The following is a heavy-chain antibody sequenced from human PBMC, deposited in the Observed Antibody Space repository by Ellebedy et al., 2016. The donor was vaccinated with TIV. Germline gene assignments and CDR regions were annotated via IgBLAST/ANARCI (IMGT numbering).Heavy chain of an antibody. J-gene: IGHJ4*02. Sequence: AASVKVSCKASGYTFTTYDISWVRQAPGQGLEWMGWISGYNDNTNYAQKIQGRVTMTTDTSTSTAYMELRSLRSDDTAVYYCARGGISARPAFDFWGQGSLVTVSS. D-gene: IGHD6-6*01. CDR1: GYTFTTYD. V-gene: IGHV1-18*04. CDR2: ISGYNDNT. CDR3: ARGGISARPAFDF.